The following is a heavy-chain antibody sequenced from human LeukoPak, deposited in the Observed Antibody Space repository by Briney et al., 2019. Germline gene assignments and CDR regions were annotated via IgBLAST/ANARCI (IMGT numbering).Heavy chain of an antibody. V-gene: IGHV3-53*01. CDR1: GFTFSKYG. D-gene: IGHD1-26*01. J-gene: IGHJ4*02. Sequence: GGTLRLSCAASGFTFSKYGMSWVRQAPGKGLEWVSVIYSGGSTYYADSVKGRFTISRDNSKNTLYLQMNSLRAEDTAVYYCARDWLGSYFYWGQGTLVTVSS. CDR2: IYSGGST. CDR3: ARDWLGSYFY.